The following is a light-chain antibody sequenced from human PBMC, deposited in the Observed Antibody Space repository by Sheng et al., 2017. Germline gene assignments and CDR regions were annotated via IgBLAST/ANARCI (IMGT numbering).Light chain of an antibody. J-gene: IGKJ3*01. Sequence: VMTQSPATLSVSPGESATLSCRASHTVSSNLAWYQQKPGQAPRLLIYGASTRATGIPARFSGSGSGTEFTLTISSLQSEDYAIYYCQQYNNWPPITFGPGTKVDIK. V-gene: IGKV3-15*01. CDR1: HTVSSN. CDR2: GAS. CDR3: QQYNNWPPIT.